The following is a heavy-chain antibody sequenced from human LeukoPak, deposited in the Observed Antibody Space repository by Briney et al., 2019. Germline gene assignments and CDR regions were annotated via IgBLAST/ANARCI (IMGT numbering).Heavy chain of an antibody. J-gene: IGHJ4*02. CDR3: AKVSSAYSSSWPYFDY. D-gene: IGHD6-13*01. V-gene: IGHV3-9*01. CDR1: GFTVSSNY. Sequence: GGSLRLSCAASGFTVSSNYMSWVRQAPGKGLEWVSGISWNSGSIGYADSVEGRFTISRDNAKNSLYLQMNSLRAEDTALYYCAKVSSAYSSSWPYFDYWGQGTLVTVSS. CDR2: ISWNSGSI.